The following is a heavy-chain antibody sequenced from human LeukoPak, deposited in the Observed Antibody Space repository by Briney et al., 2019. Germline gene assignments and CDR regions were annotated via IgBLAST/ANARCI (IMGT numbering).Heavy chain of an antibody. V-gene: IGHV3-30*03. CDR2: ISYDGSNK. CDR1: GFTFSNYG. CDR3: ERLKLLWSNYFDY. Sequence: GGSLRLSCAASGFTFSNYGISWVRQAPGKGLEWVAVISYDGSNKYSADSVKGRFTISRDNSKNTLSLQMNSLRAEDTAVYYCERLKLLWSNYFDYWGQGTLVTVSS. D-gene: IGHD2-2*01. J-gene: IGHJ4*02.